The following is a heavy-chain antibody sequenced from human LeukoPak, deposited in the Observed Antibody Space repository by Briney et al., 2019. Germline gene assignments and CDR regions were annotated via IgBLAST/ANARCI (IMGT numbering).Heavy chain of an antibody. D-gene: IGHD3-3*01. Sequence: GGSLRLSCAASGFIFSSNWMSWVRQAPGKGLEWVANIKQDGSEEYYVDSVKGRFSISRDNAKNSLYLQMNSLRVEDTAVYYCARIGDYYDFWSGYYHFDKWGQGTMVSVSS. V-gene: IGHV3-7*01. CDR3: ARIGDYYDFWSGYYHFDK. CDR1: GFIFSSNW. CDR2: IKQDGSEE. J-gene: IGHJ4*02.